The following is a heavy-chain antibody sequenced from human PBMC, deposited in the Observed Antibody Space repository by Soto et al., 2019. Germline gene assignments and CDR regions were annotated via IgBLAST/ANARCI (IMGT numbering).Heavy chain of an antibody. D-gene: IGHD1-26*01. J-gene: IGHJ3*02. CDR2: ISASGGRT. CDR3: ARDPRSGGYLGPDAFHI. V-gene: IGHV3-23*01. Sequence: GGSLRLSCAASGFTFSSYAMSWVRQAPGKGLEWVSGISASGGRTYDADSVRGRFTISRDNSKNTLYLQMNSLRAEDTAVYYCARDPRSGGYLGPDAFHIWGRGTLVTVSS. CDR1: GFTFSSYA.